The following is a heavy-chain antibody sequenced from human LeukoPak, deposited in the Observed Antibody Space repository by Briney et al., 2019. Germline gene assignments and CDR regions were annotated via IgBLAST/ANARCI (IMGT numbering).Heavy chain of an antibody. V-gene: IGHV4-39*01. D-gene: IGHD6-19*01. Sequence: SETLSLTYTVSGGSLSSSRGNWGWIRQPPGKGLEWIGSIYYSGSTYYNPSLKSRVTISVDTSKNQFSLKLRSATTEDTAVYYWARRIAVACTGAFDIWGQGTMVTVSS. CDR2: IYYSGST. CDR1: GGSLSSSRGN. J-gene: IGHJ3*02. CDR3: ARRIAVACTGAFDI.